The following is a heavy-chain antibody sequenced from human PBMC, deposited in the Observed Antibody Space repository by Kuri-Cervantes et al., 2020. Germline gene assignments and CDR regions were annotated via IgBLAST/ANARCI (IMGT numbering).Heavy chain of an antibody. D-gene: IGHD2-2*01. CDR2: ISYDGSNK. CDR3: AKDSLYCSSTSCSNWFDP. CDR1: GFTFSTFG. J-gene: IGHJ5*02. Sequence: GGSLRLSCAASGFTFSTFGIHWVRQAPGKGLEWVAVISYDGSNKYYADSVKGRFTISRDNSKNTLYLQMNSLRAEDTAVYYCAKDSLYCSSTSCSNWFDPWGQGTLVTVSS. V-gene: IGHV3-30*18.